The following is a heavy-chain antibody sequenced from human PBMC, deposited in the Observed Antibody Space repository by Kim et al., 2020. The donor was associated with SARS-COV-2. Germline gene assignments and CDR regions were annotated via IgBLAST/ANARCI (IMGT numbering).Heavy chain of an antibody. Sequence: VKGRFTISRDNSQTTLYLQTNSLRAEDTAVYYCAKDLSYYYGSGRYYGMDVWGQGTTVTVSS. V-gene: IGHV3-30*02. CDR3: AKDLSYYYGSGRYYGMDV. J-gene: IGHJ6*02. D-gene: IGHD3-10*01.